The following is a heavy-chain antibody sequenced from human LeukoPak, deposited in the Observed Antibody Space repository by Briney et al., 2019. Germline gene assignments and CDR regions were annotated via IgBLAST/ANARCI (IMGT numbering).Heavy chain of an antibody. V-gene: IGHV1-69*13. D-gene: IGHD1-14*01. J-gene: IGHJ3*02. CDR1: GGTFSSYA. CDR3: ARESPQETNQYAFDI. CDR2: IIPIFGTA. Sequence: ASVKVSCKASGGTFSSYAISWVRQAPGQGLEWMGGIIPIFGTANYAQKFQGRVTITADESTSTAYMELSSLRSEDTAVYYCARESPQETNQYAFDIWGQGTMVTVSS.